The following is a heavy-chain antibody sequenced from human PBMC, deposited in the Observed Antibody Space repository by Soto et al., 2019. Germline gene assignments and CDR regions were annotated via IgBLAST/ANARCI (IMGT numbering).Heavy chain of an antibody. CDR2: ISYDGSNR. D-gene: IGHD3-10*01. J-gene: IGHJ4*02. CDR3: VGGQYYFDY. CDR1: GFPFTTYG. Sequence: QVQLVESRGGVVQPGRSLRLSCAASGFPFTTYGMHWVREGPGKGLEWVAVISYDGSNRYYADSVKGRFTISRDNSKNTLYLHMNDLRPEDTALYYCVGGQYYFDYRGQGTLVTVSS. V-gene: IGHV3-30*03.